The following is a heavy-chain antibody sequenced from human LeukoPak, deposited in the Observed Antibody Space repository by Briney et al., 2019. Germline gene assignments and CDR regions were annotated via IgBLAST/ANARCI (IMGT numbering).Heavy chain of an antibody. CDR1: GGSISSGGYY. V-gene: IGHV4-31*03. Sequence: SQTLSLTCTVSGGSISSGGYYWSWIRQHPGTGLEWIGYIYYSGSTYYNPSLKSRVTISVDTSKNQFSLKLSSVTAADTAVYYCASLRYGSGSYYSWGQGILVTVSS. CDR2: IYYSGST. D-gene: IGHD3-10*01. J-gene: IGHJ4*02. CDR3: ASLRYGSGSYYS.